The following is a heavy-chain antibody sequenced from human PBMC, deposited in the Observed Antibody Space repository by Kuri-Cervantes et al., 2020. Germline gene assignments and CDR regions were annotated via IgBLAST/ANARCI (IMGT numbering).Heavy chain of an antibody. CDR2: INPSGGST. V-gene: IGHV1-46*01. D-gene: IGHD1-1*01. CDR3: ARGKGYNWNDAALDI. J-gene: IGHJ3*02. CDR1: GYTFTGNY. Sequence: ASVKVSCKASGYTFTGNYIHWVRQAPGQGLEWMGIINPSGGSTSYAQKFQDRVTMTRDTSTTTVYMELSSLRSEDTAVYYCARGKGYNWNDAALDIWGQGTMVTVSS.